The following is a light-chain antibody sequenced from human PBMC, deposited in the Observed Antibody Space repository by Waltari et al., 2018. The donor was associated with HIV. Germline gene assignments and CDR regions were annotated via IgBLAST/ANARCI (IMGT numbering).Light chain of an antibody. CDR3: QQYNNWPPWT. CDR2: GAS. Sequence: EIMMTQSPATLSVSPGERVTLSCRASQSITTKLAWYQQTPGQAPRLLIYGASTRAPGIPDRFSGSGSGTEFTLTISSLQSEDFAIYYCQQYNNWPPWTFGQGTKVEI. V-gene: IGKV3-15*01. J-gene: IGKJ1*01. CDR1: QSITTK.